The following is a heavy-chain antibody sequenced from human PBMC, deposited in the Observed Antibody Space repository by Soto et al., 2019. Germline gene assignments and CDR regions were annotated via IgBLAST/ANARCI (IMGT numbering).Heavy chain of an antibody. CDR1: GYTFTSYG. CDR3: ARDTYYSSGWSLGFPRGDY. Sequence: QVQLVQSGAEVKKPGASVKVSCKASGYTFTSYGISWVRQAPGQGLEWMGWISAYNGNTNYAQKLQGRVTMTTDTSTSTAYMELRSLRSDDTAVYYCARDTYYSSGWSLGFPRGDYWGQGTLVTVSS. J-gene: IGHJ4*02. V-gene: IGHV1-18*01. CDR2: ISAYNGNT. D-gene: IGHD6-19*01.